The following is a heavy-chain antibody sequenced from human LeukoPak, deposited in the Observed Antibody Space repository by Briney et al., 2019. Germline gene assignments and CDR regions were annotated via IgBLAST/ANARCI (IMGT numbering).Heavy chain of an antibody. CDR3: AKDSSLRMIVVYFDL. D-gene: IGHD3-22*01. Sequence: GGSLRLSCAASGFTFSSYGMHWVRQAPGKGLEWVAVISYDGSNKYYADSVKGRFTISRDNSKNTLYLQMNSLRAEDTAVYYCAKDSSLRMIVVYFDLWGRGTLVTVSS. J-gene: IGHJ2*01. CDR1: GFTFSSYG. V-gene: IGHV3-30*18. CDR2: ISYDGSNK.